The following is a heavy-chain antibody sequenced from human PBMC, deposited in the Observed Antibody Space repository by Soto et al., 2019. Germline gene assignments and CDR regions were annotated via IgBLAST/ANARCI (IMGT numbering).Heavy chain of an antibody. D-gene: IGHD2-15*01. Sequence: SVKVSCKASGGTFSSYTISWVRQAPGQGLEWMGRIIPILGIANYAQKFQGRVTITADKSTSTAYMELSSLRSEDTAVYYCARDSCSGGSCYFPWGQGTLVTSPQ. CDR3: ARDSCSGGSCYFP. V-gene: IGHV1-69*04. J-gene: IGHJ5*02. CDR2: IIPILGIA. CDR1: GGTFSSYT.